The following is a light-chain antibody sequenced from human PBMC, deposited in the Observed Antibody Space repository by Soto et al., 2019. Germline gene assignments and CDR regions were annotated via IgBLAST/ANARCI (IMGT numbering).Light chain of an antibody. CDR3: GTWDRNLSARV. Sequence: QLVLTQPPSVSAAPGQKVTISCSGSRSNIGINYVSWYQQLPGTAPKLLIYDNDKRPSGIPDRFSGSKSATSATLGITGLQTGDEADYYCGTWDRNLSARVFGGGTKLTVL. V-gene: IGLV1-51*01. J-gene: IGLJ3*02. CDR1: RSNIGINY. CDR2: DND.